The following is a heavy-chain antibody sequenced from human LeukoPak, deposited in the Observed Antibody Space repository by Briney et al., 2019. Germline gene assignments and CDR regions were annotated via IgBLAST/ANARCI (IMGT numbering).Heavy chain of an antibody. J-gene: IGHJ6*02. CDR1: GFTFSSYA. CDR3: ARQRPAGSWYRFMAVDYYGMDV. V-gene: IGHV3-23*01. Sequence: GGSLRLSCAASGFTFSSYAMSWVRQAPGKGLEWVSAISGSGGSTYYADSVKGRFTISRDNAKNSEYLQMNSLRVEDTAVYYCARQRPAGSWYRFMAVDYYGMDVWGQGTTVTVSS. D-gene: IGHD6-13*01. CDR2: ISGSGGST.